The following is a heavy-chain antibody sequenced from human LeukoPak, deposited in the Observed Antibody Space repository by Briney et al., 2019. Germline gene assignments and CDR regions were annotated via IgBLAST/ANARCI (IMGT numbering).Heavy chain of an antibody. CDR2: IYHNGGT. Sequence: SETLSLTCSVSGGSISGYYWSWIRQPPGKGLEWTGYIYHNGGTNYNPSLQSQLTISIDTSKNQFSLKLSSVTAADTAVYYCARHLRAVAGGRYFDYWGQGTQVTVSS. CDR3: ARHLRAVAGGRYFDY. D-gene: IGHD6-19*01. J-gene: IGHJ4*02. V-gene: IGHV4-59*08. CDR1: GGSISGYY.